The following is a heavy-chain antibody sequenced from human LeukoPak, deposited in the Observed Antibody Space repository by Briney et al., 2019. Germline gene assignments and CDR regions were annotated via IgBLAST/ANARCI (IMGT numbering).Heavy chain of an antibody. CDR2: IKQDGSEK. CDR3: ARDLSGSGKYYFDY. D-gene: IGHD3-10*01. Sequence: GGSLRLSCAASGFTFSSYCMSWVRQAPGKGLEWVANIKQDGSEKYYVDSVKGRFTISRDNAKNSLYLQMNSLRAEDTAVYYCARDLSGSGKYYFDYWGQGTLVTVSS. J-gene: IGHJ4*02. V-gene: IGHV3-7*01. CDR1: GFTFSSYC.